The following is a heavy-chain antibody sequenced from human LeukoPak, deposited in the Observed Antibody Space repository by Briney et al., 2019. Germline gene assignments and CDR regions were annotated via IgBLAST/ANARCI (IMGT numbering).Heavy chain of an antibody. D-gene: IGHD3-3*01. Sequence: GGSLRLSCAASGFTFDDYAMHWVRQAPGKGLEWVSGISWNSGSIGYADSVKGRFTISRDNAKNSLYLQMNTLRPEDTAVYYCARERQNKDFWSGGDYWGQGTLVTVSS. CDR3: ARERQNKDFWSGGDY. CDR2: ISWNSGSI. J-gene: IGHJ4*02. V-gene: IGHV3-9*01. CDR1: GFTFDDYA.